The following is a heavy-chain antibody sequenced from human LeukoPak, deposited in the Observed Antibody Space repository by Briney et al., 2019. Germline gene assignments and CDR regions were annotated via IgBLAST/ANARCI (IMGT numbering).Heavy chain of an antibody. CDR3: AKALYGGHDY. CDR2: LISSGGST. V-gene: IGHV3-23*01. D-gene: IGHD4-23*01. CDR1: GFTFSSYA. J-gene: IGHJ4*02. Sequence: GGSLRLSCAASGFTFSSYAMNWVRQAPGKGLEWVSTLISSGGSTYYADSVKGRFTISRDNSKNTLYLQMNSLRAEDTAVYYCAKALYGGHDYWGQGTLVTVSS.